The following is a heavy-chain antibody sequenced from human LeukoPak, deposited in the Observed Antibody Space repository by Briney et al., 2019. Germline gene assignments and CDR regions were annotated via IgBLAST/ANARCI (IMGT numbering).Heavy chain of an antibody. CDR2: INHSGST. CDR1: GGSFSGYY. D-gene: IGHD6-13*01. V-gene: IGHV4-34*01. J-gene: IGHJ6*04. Sequence: SETLSLTCAVYGGSFSGYYWSWIRQPPGKGLEWIGEINHSGSTNYNPSLKSRVTISVDTSKNQFSLKLSSVTAADTAVYYCARRYSRSWYENYYYYGMDGWGKGTTVTVSA. CDR3: ARRYSRSWYENYYYYGMDG.